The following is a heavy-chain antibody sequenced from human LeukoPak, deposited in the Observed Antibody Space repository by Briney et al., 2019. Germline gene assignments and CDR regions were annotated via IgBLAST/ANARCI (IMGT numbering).Heavy chain of an antibody. CDR3: AREYSSSSGRAFDI. J-gene: IGHJ3*02. CDR1: GFTSSTYS. D-gene: IGHD6-6*01. Sequence: GGSLRLSCAASGFTSSTYSMNWVRQAPGKGLEWVSYISSSSSTTYYADSVKGRFTISRDNAKNSLYLRMNSLRAEDTAVYYCAREYSSSSGRAFDIWGQGTMVTVSS. CDR2: ISSSSSTT. V-gene: IGHV3-48*04.